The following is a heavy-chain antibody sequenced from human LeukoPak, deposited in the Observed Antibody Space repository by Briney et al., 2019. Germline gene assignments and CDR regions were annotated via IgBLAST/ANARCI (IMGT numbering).Heavy chain of an antibody. V-gene: IGHV4-39*07. J-gene: IGHJ4*02. CDR3: ASLIDGPDY. CDR2: IYYSGST. Sequence: PSETLSLTCTVSGGSISSSSYYWGWIRQPPGKGLEWIGSIYYSGSTYYNPSLKSRVTISVDKSKNQFSLKLSSVTAADTAVYYCASLIDGPDYWGQGTLVTVSS. CDR1: GGSISSSSYY. D-gene: IGHD3-22*01.